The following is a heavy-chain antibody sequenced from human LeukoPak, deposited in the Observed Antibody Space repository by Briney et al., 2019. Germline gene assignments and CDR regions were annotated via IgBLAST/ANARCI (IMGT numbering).Heavy chain of an antibody. Sequence: SSVEVSCKASGGTFSSYAISWVRQAPGQGLEWMGGIIPIFGTANYAQKFQGRVTITADESTSTAHMELSSLRSEDTAVYYCARVISGGCSSTSCYSTVNDAFDIWGQGTMVTVSS. CDR1: GGTFSSYA. CDR2: IIPIFGTA. J-gene: IGHJ3*02. D-gene: IGHD2-2*01. V-gene: IGHV1-69*01. CDR3: ARVISGGCSSTSCYSTVNDAFDI.